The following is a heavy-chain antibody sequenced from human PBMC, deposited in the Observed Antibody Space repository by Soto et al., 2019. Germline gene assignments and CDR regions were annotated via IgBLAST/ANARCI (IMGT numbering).Heavy chain of an antibody. D-gene: IGHD3-22*01. V-gene: IGHV3-30*18. CDR1: GFTFSSYG. J-gene: IGHJ4*02. CDR2: ISYDGSNK. CDR3: AKAPYDSSGYYFFGY. Sequence: PGGSLRLSCAASGFTFSSYGMHWVRQAPGKGLEWVAIISYDGSNKYYADSVKGRFTISRDNSKNTLYLQMNSLRAEDTAVYYCAKAPYDSSGYYFFGYWGQGTLVTVSS.